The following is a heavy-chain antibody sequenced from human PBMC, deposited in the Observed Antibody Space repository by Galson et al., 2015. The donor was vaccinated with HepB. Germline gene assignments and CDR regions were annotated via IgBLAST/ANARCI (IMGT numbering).Heavy chain of an antibody. Sequence: SVKVSCKASGYTFADYSIHWVRQAPGQGLEWMGRINPNSGGKNYAQKFQDRVTMTRDTSISTAYMELHSLRFDDTAVYYCARCLGGAGDYYYGMDVWGQGTTVTVSS. CDR1: GYTFADYS. J-gene: IGHJ6*02. D-gene: IGHD1-26*01. CDR3: ARCLGGAGDYYYGMDV. V-gene: IGHV1-2*06. CDR2: INPNSGGK.